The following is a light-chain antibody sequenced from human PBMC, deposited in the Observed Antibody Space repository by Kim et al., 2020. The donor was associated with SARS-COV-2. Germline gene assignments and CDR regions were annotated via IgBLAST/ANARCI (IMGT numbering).Light chain of an antibody. Sequence: QSALTQPASVSGSPGQSITISCTGTSSDVGGYNYVSWYQQHPGKAPKLMIYDVSNRPLGVSNRFSGSKSGNTASLTISGLQAEDEADYYCSSFTSTNSPHWVFGGGTQLTVL. CDR2: DVS. V-gene: IGLV2-14*03. CDR1: SSDVGGYNY. CDR3: SSFTSTNSPHWV. J-gene: IGLJ3*02.